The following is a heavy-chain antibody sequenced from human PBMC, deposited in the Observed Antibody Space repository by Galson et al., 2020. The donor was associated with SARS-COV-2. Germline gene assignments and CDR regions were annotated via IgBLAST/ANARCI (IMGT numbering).Heavy chain of an antibody. Sequence: SETLSLTYTVSGASVSSNSYFWSWIRQPPGKGLEWIGFIYHTGSTNHNPSLKGRLTMSVDTSKNQFSLRLTSVTAADTAVYYCARDQSSGWYFNSGLNYYSGVDVWGHGTAVTVSS. CDR2: IYHTGST. D-gene: IGHD6-19*01. V-gene: IGHV4-61*01. CDR3: ARDQSSGWYFNSGLNYYSGVDV. J-gene: IGHJ6*02. CDR1: GASVSSNSYF.